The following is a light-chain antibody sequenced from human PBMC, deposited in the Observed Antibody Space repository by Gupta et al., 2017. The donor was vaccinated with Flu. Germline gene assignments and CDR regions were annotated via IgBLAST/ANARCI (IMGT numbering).Light chain of an antibody. CDR2: DVN. Sequence: QSALTQPASVSASPGQSITISCTGTSSDIGGYNSVSWYQQHPGKAPNVMIYDVNNRPAGVASRFSGSKAGNTASLTVSGLQGEDEADYYCSSYTSSTTLVFGGGTKLTVL. J-gene: IGLJ3*02. V-gene: IGLV2-14*01. CDR1: SSDIGGYNS. CDR3: SSYTSSTTLV.